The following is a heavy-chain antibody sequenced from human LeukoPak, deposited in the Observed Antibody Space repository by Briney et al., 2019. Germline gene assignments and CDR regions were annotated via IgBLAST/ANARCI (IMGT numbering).Heavy chain of an antibody. CDR2: ISSSSSTI. D-gene: IGHD6-13*01. V-gene: IGHV3-48*01. CDR1: GFTFSSYS. J-gene: IGHJ4*02. CDR3: ARVAAAGTVYFDY. Sequence: PGGSLRLSCAASGFTFSSYSMNWVRQAPGRGLEWVSYISSSSSTIYYADSVKGRFTISRDNAKNSLYLQMNSLRAEDTAVYYCARVAAAGTVYFDYWGQGTLVTVSS.